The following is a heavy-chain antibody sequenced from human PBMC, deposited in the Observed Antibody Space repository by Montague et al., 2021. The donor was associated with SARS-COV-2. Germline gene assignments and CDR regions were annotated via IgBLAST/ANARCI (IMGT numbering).Heavy chain of an antibody. Sequence: SETLSLTCVVSDVSLSSSTCWSWVRQSPGKGLEWVGETYLSGFTXYNPPVKSRVTISLDDSRSQFSLRLTSVTAADTAVYFCARGGLGNRGFDYWGQGALVTVSS. CDR2: TYLSGFT. CDR3: ARGGLGNRGFDY. D-gene: IGHD3/OR15-3a*01. J-gene: IGHJ4*02. CDR1: DVSLSSSTC. V-gene: IGHV4-4*02.